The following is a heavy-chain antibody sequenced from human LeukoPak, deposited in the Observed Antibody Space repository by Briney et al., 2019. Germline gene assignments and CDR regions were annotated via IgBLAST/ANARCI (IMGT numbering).Heavy chain of an antibody. Sequence: SQTLSLTCAVSGGSISSGGYAWSWIRQPRGKGLEWIGYIYHSESTYYNRSLKSRVTISVDRSKNQFSLKLSSVTAADTAVYYCARGRTTYYYGSGRGGAFDIWGQGTMVTVSS. CDR3: ARGRTTYYYGSGRGGAFDI. V-gene: IGHV4-30-2*01. J-gene: IGHJ3*02. CDR1: GGSISSGGYA. D-gene: IGHD3-10*01. CDR2: IYHSEST.